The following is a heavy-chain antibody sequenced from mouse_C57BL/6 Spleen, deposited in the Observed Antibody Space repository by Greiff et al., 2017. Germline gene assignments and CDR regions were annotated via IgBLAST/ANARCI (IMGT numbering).Heavy chain of an antibody. CDR3: ARRGNYGYFEV. J-gene: IGHJ1*03. V-gene: IGHV1-50*01. CDR2: IDPSDSYP. Sequence: QVQLQQPGAELVKPGASVKLSCKASGYTFTSYWMQWVKQRPGQGLEWIGEIDPSDSYPNYNQKFKGKATLTVDTSSSTAYMQLSSLTSEDSAVYYCARRGNYGYFEVWGTGTTVTVSS. CDR1: GYTFTSYW. D-gene: IGHD2-1*01.